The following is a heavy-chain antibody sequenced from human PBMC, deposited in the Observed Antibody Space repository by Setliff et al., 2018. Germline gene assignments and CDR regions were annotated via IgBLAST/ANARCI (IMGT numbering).Heavy chain of an antibody. D-gene: IGHD2-15*01. CDR2: ISGSGTTT. V-gene: IGHV3-23*01. CDR1: GFTFSTYA. CDR3: AKMVGGSRSSGSCYFDY. Sequence: GSLGPPCAASGFTFSTYAMGWVRQASGRGLEWVSVISGSGTTTYYADSVKGRFTISRDNSKNTVYLQMNSLRAEDTAIYYCAKMVGGSRSSGSCYFDYWGQGTLVTAPQ. J-gene: IGHJ4*02.